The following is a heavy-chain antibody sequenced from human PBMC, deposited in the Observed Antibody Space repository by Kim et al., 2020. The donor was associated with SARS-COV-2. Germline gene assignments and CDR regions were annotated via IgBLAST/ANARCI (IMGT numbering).Heavy chain of an antibody. V-gene: IGHV4-39*07. J-gene: IGHJ4*02. D-gene: IGHD5-12*01. CDR2: IYYSGST. Sequence: SETLSLTCTVSGGSISSSSYYWGWIRQPPGKGLEWIGSIYYSGSTYYNPSLKSRVTISVDTSKNQFSLKLSSVTAADTAVYYCAREAYVRGYSGYDPGAFDYWDQGTLVTVSS. CDR3: AREAYVRGYSGYDPGAFDY. CDR1: GGSISSSSYY.